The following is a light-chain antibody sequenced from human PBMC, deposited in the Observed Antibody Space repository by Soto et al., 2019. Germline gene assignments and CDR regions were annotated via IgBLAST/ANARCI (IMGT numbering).Light chain of an antibody. CDR1: SSNIGGNT. Sequence: QSVLTQPPSVSGAPGQRVTISCSGSSSNIGGNTVNWYQKLPGTAPKLLIHNNNQRPSGVPDRFSGSKSGTSASLAISGLRSEDEADYYCAAWDDSLNGGVFGGGTKLTVL. J-gene: IGLJ3*02. CDR2: NNN. V-gene: IGLV1-44*01. CDR3: AAWDDSLNGGV.